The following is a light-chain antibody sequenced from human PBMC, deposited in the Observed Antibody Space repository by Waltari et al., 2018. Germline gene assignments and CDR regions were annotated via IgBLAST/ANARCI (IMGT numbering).Light chain of an antibody. CDR2: RTN. Sequence: QTVVTQEPSFSVSPGGTVTLTCGLSSGPVSTSYYPNWYQQTPGQAPRTLIYRTNTRSSGVPDRFSGSILGNKAALTITGAQADDESDYYCVLYMGSGINVFGSGTKVTVL. CDR3: VLYMGSGINV. CDR1: SGPVSTSYY. J-gene: IGLJ6*01. V-gene: IGLV8-61*01.